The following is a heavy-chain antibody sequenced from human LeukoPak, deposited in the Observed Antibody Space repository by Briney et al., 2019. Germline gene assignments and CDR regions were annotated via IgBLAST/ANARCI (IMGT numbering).Heavy chain of an antibody. J-gene: IGHJ5*02. Sequence: SQTLSLTCAISGDSVSRNGAAWNWVRQSPSRGLEWLGRTYYRSKWNNDYAVSVKSRITINPDTSKNQFSLQLNSVTPEDTAVYYCARGGYGYCGGSGCSPGFDPWGQGTLVTVSS. V-gene: IGHV6-1*01. CDR3: ARGGYGYCGGSGCSPGFDP. CDR1: GDSVSRNGAA. D-gene: IGHD2-15*01. CDR2: TYYRSKWNN.